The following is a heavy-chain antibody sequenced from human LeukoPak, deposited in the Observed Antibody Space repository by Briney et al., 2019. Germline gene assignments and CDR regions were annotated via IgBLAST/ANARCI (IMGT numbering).Heavy chain of an antibody. Sequence: SETLSLTCTVSGGSISSYYWSWIRQPPGKGLEWIGYIYYSGSTTYNPSLKSRVTISVDTSKNQFSLKLSSVTAADTAVYYCARVGGGYCSSTSCAGGFDPWGQGTLVTVSS. D-gene: IGHD2-2*01. CDR3: ARVGGGYCSSTSCAGGFDP. CDR1: GGSISSYY. CDR2: IYYSGST. J-gene: IGHJ5*02. V-gene: IGHV4-59*01.